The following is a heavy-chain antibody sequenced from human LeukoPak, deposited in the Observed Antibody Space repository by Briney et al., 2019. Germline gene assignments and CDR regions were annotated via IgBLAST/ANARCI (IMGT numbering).Heavy chain of an antibody. J-gene: IGHJ4*02. CDR2: INHSGDT. CDR3: ARGSRSSGWAFGY. V-gene: IGHV4-34*01. Sequence: SETLSLTCAVYGGSFSAHFWSWIRQPPGKGLEWLGEINHSGDTNDNPSLKSRVTISVDTSKNHLSLRLNSVTAADTAVYYCARGSRSSGWAFGYWGQGTLVTVSS. D-gene: IGHD6-19*01. CDR1: GGSFSAHF.